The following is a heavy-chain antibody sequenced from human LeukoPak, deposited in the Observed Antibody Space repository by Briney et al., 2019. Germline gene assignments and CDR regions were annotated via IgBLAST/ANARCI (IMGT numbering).Heavy chain of an antibody. J-gene: IGHJ4*02. CDR2: IWLDGSYK. D-gene: IGHD3-10*01. Sequence: PGGSLRLSCATSGLTFSTYGIHWGRQAPGKGLGWVAAIWLDGSYKYYADSVKCRFTISRNNSKNTWYLHMNTLRDEDTALYYCARAVRPFDYWGQGTMVTVSS. CDR1: GLTFSTYG. V-gene: IGHV3-33*01. CDR3: ARAVRPFDY.